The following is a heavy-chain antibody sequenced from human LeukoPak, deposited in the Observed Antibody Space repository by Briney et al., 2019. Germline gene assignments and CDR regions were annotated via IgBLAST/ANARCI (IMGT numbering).Heavy chain of an antibody. CDR2: VST. V-gene: IGHV4-39*01. Sequence: SETLSLTCTVSGGSISSSSHYWGWIRQPPGKGLEWIGVSTYYNPSLKNRVTISRDTSKNRFSLKLSSVTAADTAIYYCARAGYSYGIISYFDSWGQGTLVTVSS. CDR3: ARAGYSYGIISYFDS. J-gene: IGHJ4*02. CDR1: GGSISSSSHY. D-gene: IGHD5-18*01.